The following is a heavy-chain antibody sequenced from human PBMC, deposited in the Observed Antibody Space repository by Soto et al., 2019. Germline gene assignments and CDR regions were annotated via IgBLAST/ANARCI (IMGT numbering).Heavy chain of an antibody. Sequence: QVQLVQSGAEVKKPGSSVKVSCKASGGTFSSYAISWVRQAPGQGLEWMGGIIPIFGTANYAQKFQGRVTMAADESTSTDYMELSCLRSEDTGVYYCARFDTAMVTGGYFDYWGQGTLVTVSS. CDR1: GGTFSSYA. CDR2: IIPIFGTA. CDR3: ARFDTAMVTGGYFDY. D-gene: IGHD5-18*01. J-gene: IGHJ4*02. V-gene: IGHV1-69*12.